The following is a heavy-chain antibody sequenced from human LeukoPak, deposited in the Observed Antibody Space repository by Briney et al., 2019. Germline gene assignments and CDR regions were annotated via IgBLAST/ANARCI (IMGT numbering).Heavy chain of an antibody. D-gene: IGHD6-19*01. CDR3: VKGDSSGWY. V-gene: IGHV3-23*01. CDR2: IFGSGGPT. Sequence: GGSLRLSCAASGFPFSSFAMGWVRQAPGKGLEWVSSIFGSGGPTYYADSVKGRFTISRDNSKNTLYLQLNSLRAEDTALYYCVKGDSSGWYWGQGALVTVSS. J-gene: IGHJ4*02. CDR1: GFPFSSFA.